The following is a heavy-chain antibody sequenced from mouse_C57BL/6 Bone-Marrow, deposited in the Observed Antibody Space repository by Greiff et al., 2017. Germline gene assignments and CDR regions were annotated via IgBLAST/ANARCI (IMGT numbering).Heavy chain of an antibody. CDR1: GFNIKDDY. D-gene: IGHD2-5*01. Sequence: EVQLVESGAELVRPGASVKLSCTASGFNIKDDYMHWVKQRPEQGLEWIGWIDPENGDTEYASKFQGKATITADTSSNTAYLQLSSLTSEDTAVYYCTTFPYYSNYECAMDYWGQGTSVTVSS. V-gene: IGHV14-4*01. CDR2: IDPENGDT. CDR3: TTFPYYSNYECAMDY. J-gene: IGHJ4*01.